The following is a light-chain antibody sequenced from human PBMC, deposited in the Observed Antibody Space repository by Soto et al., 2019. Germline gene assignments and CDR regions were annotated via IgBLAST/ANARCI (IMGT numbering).Light chain of an antibody. J-gene: IGKJ1*01. CDR3: QQYYSYWT. Sequence: EVVLTQSPGTLSLFTGEGATLSCRASQSFGDRLAWYQQKPGQAPRLLIYGASTRAAGIPDRFSGSGSGTDFTLTISGLQPDDFATYYCQQYYSYWTFGQGTKVAIK. CDR2: GAS. V-gene: IGKV3-20*01. CDR1: QSFGDR.